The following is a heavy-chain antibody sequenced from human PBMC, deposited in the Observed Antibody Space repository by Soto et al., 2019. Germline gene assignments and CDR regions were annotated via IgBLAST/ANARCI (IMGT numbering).Heavy chain of an antibody. CDR3: AAKATTPGYYQGMDV. V-gene: IGHV1-58*02. CDR2: LVVGSGNT. Sequence: QMQLVQSGPEVKKPGTSVKVSCKASGFTFTTSAMQWVRQARGQRLEWIGWLVVGSGNTNYAQKFRERVTISRDMSGSTAYMELSRLRSEDTAVYYCAAKATTPGYYQGMDVWGQGTTVSVSS. D-gene: IGHD5-12*01. J-gene: IGHJ6*02. CDR1: GFTFTTSA.